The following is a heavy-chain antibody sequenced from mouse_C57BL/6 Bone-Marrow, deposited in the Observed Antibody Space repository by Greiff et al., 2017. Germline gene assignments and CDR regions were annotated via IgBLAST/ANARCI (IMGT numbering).Heavy chain of an antibody. V-gene: IGHV1-19*01. CDR1: GYTFTDYY. J-gene: IGHJ1*03. CDR3: ARLLPYWYFDV. D-gene: IGHD1-1*01. Sequence: EVKLKESGPVLVKPGASVKMSCKASGYTFTDYYMNWVKQSHGKSLEWIGVINPYNGGTSYNQKFKGKATLTVDKSSSTAYMELNSLTSEDSAVYYCARLLPYWYFDVWGTGTTVTVSS. CDR2: INPYNGGT.